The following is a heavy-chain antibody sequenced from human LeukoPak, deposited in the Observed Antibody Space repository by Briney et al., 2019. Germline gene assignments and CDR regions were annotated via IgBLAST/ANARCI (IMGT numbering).Heavy chain of an antibody. V-gene: IGHV3-74*01. CDR3: AKPPIPYDSSGYYY. CDR2: INSDGSGT. J-gene: IGHJ4*02. Sequence: GSLRLSCAASGLSFSNAWMHWVRRSPGKGLVWVSHINSDGSGTNYADSVKGRFTISRDNAKNMLYLQMNSLRAEDTAVYYCAKPPIPYDSSGYYYWGQGTLVTVSS. CDR1: GLSFSNAW. D-gene: IGHD3-22*01.